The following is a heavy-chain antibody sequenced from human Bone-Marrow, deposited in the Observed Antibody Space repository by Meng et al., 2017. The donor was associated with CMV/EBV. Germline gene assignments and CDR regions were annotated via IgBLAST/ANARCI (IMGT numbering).Heavy chain of an antibody. J-gene: IGHJ6*02. D-gene: IGHD3-22*01. CDR1: GFTFSSYG. Sequence: GGSLRLSCAASGFTFSSYGMHWVRQAPGKGLEWVSSISSSSSYIYYADSVKGRFTISRDNAKNSLYLQMNSLRAEDTAVYYCARDFWVDSGYSYYYGMDVWGQGTTVTVSS. CDR2: ISSSSSYI. V-gene: IGHV3-21*04. CDR3: ARDFWVDSGYSYYYGMDV.